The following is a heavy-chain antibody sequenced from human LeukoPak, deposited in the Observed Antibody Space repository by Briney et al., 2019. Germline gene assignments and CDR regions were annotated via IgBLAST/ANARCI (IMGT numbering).Heavy chain of an antibody. CDR2: IRYDGSNK. CDR3: AKDIVGATVYYFDY. V-gene: IGHV3-30*02. D-gene: IGHD1-26*01. CDR1: GFTFSSYG. Sequence: PGGSLRLSCAASGFTFSSYGMHWVRQAPGKGLEWVAFIRYDGSNKYYADSVKGRFTISRDNSKNTLYLQMNSLRAEDTAVYYCAKDIVGATVYYFDYWGQGTLVTVSS. J-gene: IGHJ4*02.